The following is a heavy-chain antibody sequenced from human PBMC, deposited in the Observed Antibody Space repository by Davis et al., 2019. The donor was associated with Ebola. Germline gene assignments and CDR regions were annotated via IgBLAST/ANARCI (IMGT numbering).Heavy chain of an antibody. D-gene: IGHD4-17*01. J-gene: IGHJ4*02. CDR3: ARAPRVTTGGPYYFDY. CDR2: ISYDGSNK. CDR1: GFTFSSYA. V-gene: IGHV3-30-3*01. Sequence: PGGSLRLSCAASGFTFSSYAMHWVRQAPGKGLEWVAVISYDGSNKYYADSVKGRFTISRDNSKNTLYLQMNSLRAEDTAVYYCARAPRVTTGGPYYFDYWGQGTLVTVSS.